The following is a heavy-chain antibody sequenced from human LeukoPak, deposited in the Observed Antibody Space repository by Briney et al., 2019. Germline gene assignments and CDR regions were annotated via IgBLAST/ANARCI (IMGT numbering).Heavy chain of an antibody. CDR1: GGSISSYY. D-gene: IGHD3-22*01. V-gene: IGHV4-59*01. CDR3: ARVVSYYDSSGYHYYFDY. Sequence: SETLSLTCTASGGSISSYYWSWIRQPPGKGLEWIGYIYYSGSTNYNPSLKSRVTISVDTSKNQFSLKLSSVTAADTAVYYCARVVSYYDSSGYHYYFDYWGQGTLVTVSS. CDR2: IYYSGST. J-gene: IGHJ4*02.